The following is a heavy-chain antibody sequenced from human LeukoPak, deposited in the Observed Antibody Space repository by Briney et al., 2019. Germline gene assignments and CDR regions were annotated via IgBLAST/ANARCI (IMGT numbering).Heavy chain of an antibody. CDR3: AKVTALGKGAAFDI. D-gene: IGHD7-27*01. Sequence: PGGSLRLSCAASGFTFSSYSMNWVRQAPGKGLEWVSSISSSSSYIYYADSVKGRFTISRDNAKNSLYLQMNSLRAEDTAVYYCAKVTALGKGAAFDIWGQGTMVTVSS. J-gene: IGHJ3*02. V-gene: IGHV3-21*01. CDR1: GFTFSSYS. CDR2: ISSSSSYI.